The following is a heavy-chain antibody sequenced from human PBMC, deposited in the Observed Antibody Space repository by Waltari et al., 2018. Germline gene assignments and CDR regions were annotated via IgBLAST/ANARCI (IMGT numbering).Heavy chain of an antibody. CDR3: ARSLYYDFWSGPRWFDP. D-gene: IGHD3-3*01. CDR1: GGSISSYY. CDR2: IYTSGIT. Sequence: QVQLQESGPGLVKPSETLSLTCTVSGGSISSYYWSWIRQPAGNGLEWIGRIYTSGITNYNPSLKSRVTMSVDTSKNQFSLKLSSVTAADTAVYYCARSLYYDFWSGPRWFDPWGQGTLVTVSS. J-gene: IGHJ5*02. V-gene: IGHV4-4*07.